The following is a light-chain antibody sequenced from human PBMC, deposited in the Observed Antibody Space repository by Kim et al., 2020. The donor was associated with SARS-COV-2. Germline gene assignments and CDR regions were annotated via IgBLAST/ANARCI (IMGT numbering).Light chain of an antibody. CDR2: DAS. CDR1: QDIGKH. V-gene: IGKV1-33*01. Sequence: ASVGYRVTIACQASQDIGKHLNWFQQTPGKAPKLLIYDASDLETGAPSRFSGGGSGAYFTFTISSLQPDDIATYFCQQYRYLPLTFGGGTKVDIK. CDR3: QQYRYLPLT. J-gene: IGKJ4*01.